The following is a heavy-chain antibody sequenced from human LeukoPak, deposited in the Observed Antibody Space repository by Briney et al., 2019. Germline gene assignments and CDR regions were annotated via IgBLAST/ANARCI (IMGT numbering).Heavy chain of an antibody. J-gene: IGHJ4*02. Sequence: GGSLRLSCAASGFTVSNNYMTWVRQAPGKGLEWVSVIYRDGRTYYADSVKGRFTVSRDNSKNTLYLQVNSLRAEDTAVYYCARSYYYDSSDYYQFDYWGQGTLVTVSS. CDR3: ARSYYYDSSDYYQFDY. D-gene: IGHD3-22*01. CDR1: GFTVSNNY. V-gene: IGHV3-66*01. CDR2: IYRDGRT.